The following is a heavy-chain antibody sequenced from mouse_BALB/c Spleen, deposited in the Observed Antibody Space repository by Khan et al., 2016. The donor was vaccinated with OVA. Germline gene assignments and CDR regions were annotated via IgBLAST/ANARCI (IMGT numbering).Heavy chain of an antibody. CDR3: ARAGYGGFAY. CDR1: GYTFTDFL. Sequence: QVQLKESGPELVKPGASVRMSCNASGYTFTDFLISWVKQGAGQGLEWIGEIYPGSGYTYYNEKFKGKATLISDRSSNTAYMELSSLTSADSAVYFCARAGYGGFAYWGQGTLVTVSA. D-gene: IGHD3-2*02. V-gene: IGHV1-77*01. CDR2: IYPGSGYT. J-gene: IGHJ3*01.